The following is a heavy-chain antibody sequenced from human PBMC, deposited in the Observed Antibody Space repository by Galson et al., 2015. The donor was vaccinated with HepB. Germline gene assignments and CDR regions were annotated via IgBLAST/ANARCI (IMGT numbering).Heavy chain of an antibody. D-gene: IGHD3-3*01. CDR2: IIPIFGTA. Sequence: SVKVSCKASVGTFSSYAISWVRQAPGQGLEWMGGIIPIFGTANYAQKFQGRVTITADESTSTAYMELSSLRSEDTAVYYCAGLFGVVIIEEYYYMDVWGKGTTVTVSS. CDR1: VGTFSSYA. J-gene: IGHJ6*03. CDR3: AGLFGVVIIEEYYYMDV. V-gene: IGHV1-69*13.